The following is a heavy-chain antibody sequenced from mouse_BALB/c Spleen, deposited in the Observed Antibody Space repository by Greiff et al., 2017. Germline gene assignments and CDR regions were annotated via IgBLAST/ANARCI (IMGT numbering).Heavy chain of an antibody. V-gene: IGHV1-14*01. Sequence: VQLQQSGPELVKPGASVKMSCKASGYTFTSYVMHWVKQKPGQGLEWIGYINPYNDGTKYNEKFKGKATLTSDKSSSTAYMELSSLTSEDSVVYYTARHTPIWAMYYRGEGTSVTVSS. CDR2: INPYNDGT. CDR1: GYTFTSYV. J-gene: IGHJ4*01. CDR3: ARHTPIWAMYY. D-gene: IGHD1-1*02.